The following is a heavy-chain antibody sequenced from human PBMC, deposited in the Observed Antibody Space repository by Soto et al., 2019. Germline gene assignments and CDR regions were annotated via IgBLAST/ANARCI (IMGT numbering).Heavy chain of an antibody. CDR3: VRHRLRFLEWLSGAGYYYYGMDV. CDR2: INHSGST. J-gene: IGHJ6*02. Sequence: QVQLQQWGAGLLKPSETLSLTCAVYGGSFSGYYWSWIRQPPGKGLEWIGEINHSGSTNYNPSLKSRVTISVDTSKNQFSLKLSSVTAADTAVYYCVRHRLRFLEWLSGAGYYYYGMDVWGQGTTVTVSS. CDR1: GGSFSGYY. V-gene: IGHV4-34*01. D-gene: IGHD3-3*01.